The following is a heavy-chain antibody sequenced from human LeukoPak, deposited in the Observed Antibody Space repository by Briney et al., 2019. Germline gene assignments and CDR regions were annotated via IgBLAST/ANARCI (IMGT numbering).Heavy chain of an antibody. CDR3: ARVRVDSSGYPFDY. D-gene: IGHD3-22*01. CDR1: GGSISSSSYY. J-gene: IGHJ4*02. CDR2: IYYSGST. V-gene: IGHV4-39*07. Sequence: PSETLPLTCTVSGGSISSSSYYWGWIRQPPGKGLEWIGSIYYSGSTYYNPSLKSRVTISVETSKNQFSLKLSSVTAADTAVYYCARVRVDSSGYPFDYWGQGTLVTVSS.